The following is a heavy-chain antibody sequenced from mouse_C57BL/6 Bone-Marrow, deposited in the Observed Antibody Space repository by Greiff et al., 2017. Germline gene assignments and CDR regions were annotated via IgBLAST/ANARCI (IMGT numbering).Heavy chain of an antibody. V-gene: IGHV1-54*01. CDR3: ARRGLYGSSYFDY. D-gene: IGHD1-1*01. J-gene: IGHJ2*01. Sequence: LVESGAELVRPGTSVKVSCKASGYAFTNYLIEWVKQRPGQGLEWIGVINPGSGGTNYNEKFKGKATLTADKSSSTAYMQLSSLTSEDSAVYFCARRGLYGSSYFDYWGQGTTLTVSS. CDR2: INPGSGGT. CDR1: GYAFTNYL.